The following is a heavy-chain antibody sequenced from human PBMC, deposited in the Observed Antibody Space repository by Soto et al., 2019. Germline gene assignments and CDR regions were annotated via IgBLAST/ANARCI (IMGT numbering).Heavy chain of an antibody. V-gene: IGHV1-3*01. J-gene: IGHJ5*02. CDR2: INAGNGNT. Sequence: GASVKVSCKASGYTFTSYAMHWVRQAPGQRLEWMGWINAGNGNTKYSQKFQGRVTITRDTSASTAYMELSSLRSEDTAVYYCARSSSSWDWFDPWGQGTLDTVSS. D-gene: IGHD6-6*01. CDR3: ARSSSSWDWFDP. CDR1: GYTFTSYA.